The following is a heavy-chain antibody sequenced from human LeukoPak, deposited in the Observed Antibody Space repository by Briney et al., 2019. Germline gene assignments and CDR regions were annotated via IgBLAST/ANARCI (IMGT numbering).Heavy chain of an antibody. CDR3: ARDFEYGSSSN. J-gene: IGHJ1*01. V-gene: IGHV3-23*01. CDR2: ISGSGGST. CDR1: GFTFSSYA. D-gene: IGHD6-6*01. Sequence: SGGSLRLSCAASGFTFSSYAMSCVRQAPGKGLEWVSAISGSGGSTYYADSVKGRFTISRDNSKNSLYLQMDSLRVEDTAVYYCARDFEYGSSSNWGQGALVTVSS.